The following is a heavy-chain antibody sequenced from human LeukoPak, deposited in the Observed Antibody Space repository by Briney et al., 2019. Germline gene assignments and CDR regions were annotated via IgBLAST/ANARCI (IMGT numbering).Heavy chain of an antibody. V-gene: IGHV3-23*01. CDR2: IGGSGITT. J-gene: IGHJ4*02. CDR3: ARDSADCSSTSCYPLDY. Sequence: GGSLRLSCAASGFTFISYSMAWVRQAPGEGLDWVSAIGGSGITTYYADSVKGRFTISRDNSKNTLYLQMNSLRAEDTAVYYCARDSADCSSTSCYPLDYWGQGTLVTVSS. CDR1: GFTFISYS. D-gene: IGHD2-2*01.